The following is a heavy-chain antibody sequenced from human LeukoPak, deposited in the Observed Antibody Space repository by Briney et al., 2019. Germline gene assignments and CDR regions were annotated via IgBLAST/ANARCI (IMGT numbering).Heavy chain of an antibody. CDR3: ARVTRAAGTPGVDY. D-gene: IGHD6-13*01. Sequence: SETLSLTCAVYGGSFSGYYWSWIRQPPGKGLEWIGEINHSGSTNYNPSLKSRVTISVDTSKNQFSLKLSSVTAADTAVYYCARVTRAAGTPGVDYWGQGTLVTVSS. J-gene: IGHJ4*02. V-gene: IGHV4-34*01. CDR2: INHSGST. CDR1: GGSFSGYY.